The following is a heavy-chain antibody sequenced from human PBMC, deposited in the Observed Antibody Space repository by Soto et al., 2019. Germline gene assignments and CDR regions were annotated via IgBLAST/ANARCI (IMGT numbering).Heavy chain of an antibody. CDR1: GFTFSLYG. D-gene: IGHD2-15*01. CDR3: AKEKGYWEGFQV. V-gene: IGHV3-30*18. CDR2: VSNDGSNE. J-gene: IGHJ3*01. Sequence: QVQLVEFGGGVVQPGKSLRLSCAASGFTFSLYGMHWVRQAPGRGLEWVAVVSNDGSNEDYADAVKGRFTISRDNSRSTLSLQMNSLRAEDTAVYYCAKEKGYWEGFQVWGQGTVVTVSS.